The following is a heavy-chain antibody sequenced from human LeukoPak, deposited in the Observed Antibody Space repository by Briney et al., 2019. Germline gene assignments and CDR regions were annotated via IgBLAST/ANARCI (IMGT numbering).Heavy chain of an antibody. CDR2: IYYSGST. D-gene: IGHD6-13*01. CDR1: GGSISSSSYY. V-gene: IGHV4-39*01. Sequence: KSSETLSLTCTVSGGSISSSSYYWGWIRQPPGKGLEWIGSIYYSGSTYYNPSLKSRVTISVDTSKNQFSLKLSSVTAADTAVYYCQNGYSSSWYGYWGQGTLVTVSS. CDR3: QNGYSSSWYGY. J-gene: IGHJ4*02.